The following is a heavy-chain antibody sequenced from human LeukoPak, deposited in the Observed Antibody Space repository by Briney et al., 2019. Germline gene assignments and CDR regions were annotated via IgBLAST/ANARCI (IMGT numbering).Heavy chain of an antibody. CDR2: IKQDGSEK. V-gene: IGHV3-7*01. J-gene: IGHJ5*02. D-gene: IGHD1-26*01. CDR3: ARESGSYGLNWFDP. Sequence: GGSLRLSCAASGFTFSSYWMSWVRQAPGKGLEWVANIKQDGSEKYYVDSVKGRFTISRDNAKNSLYLQMNSLRAEDTAVYYCARESGSYGLNWFDPWGQGTLVTVSS. CDR1: GFTFSSYW.